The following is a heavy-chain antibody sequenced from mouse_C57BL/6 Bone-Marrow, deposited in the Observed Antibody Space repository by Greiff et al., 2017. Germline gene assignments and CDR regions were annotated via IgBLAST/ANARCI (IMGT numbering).Heavy chain of an antibody. D-gene: IGHD1-1*01. Sequence: QVQLQQSGAELVRPGTTVKVSCKASGYAFTNYLIEWVKQRPGQGLAWIGVITPGSGGTNYNEKFKGKATLTADKSSSTAYMQLSSLTSEDSAVYFCAREGYYYGSSGYFDVWGTGTTVTVSS. CDR1: GYAFTNYL. J-gene: IGHJ1*03. V-gene: IGHV1-54*01. CDR3: AREGYYYGSSGYFDV. CDR2: ITPGSGGT.